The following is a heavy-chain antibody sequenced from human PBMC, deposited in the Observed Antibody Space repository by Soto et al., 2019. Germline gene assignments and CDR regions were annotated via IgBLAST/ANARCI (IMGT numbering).Heavy chain of an antibody. CDR3: AKGSGSDYYGMDV. D-gene: IGHD6-25*01. J-gene: IGHJ6*02. CDR2: ISWDGGST. V-gene: IGHV3-43*01. CDR1: RFTFDDYT. Sequence: EVQLVESGGVVVQPGGSLRLSCAASRFTFDDYTMHWVRQAPGKGLEWVSLISWDGGSTYYADSVKGRFTISRDNSKNSLYLQMHSLRTEDTALYYCAKGSGSDYYGMDVWGQGTTVTVSS.